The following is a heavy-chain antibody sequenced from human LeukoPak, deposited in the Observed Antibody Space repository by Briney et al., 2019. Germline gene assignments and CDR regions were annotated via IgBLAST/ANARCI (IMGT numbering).Heavy chain of an antibody. Sequence: RASVKVSCKASGYTFTSYDINWVRQATRQGLEWMGWMNPNSGNTGYAQKFQGRVTMTRNTSISTAYMELSSLRSEDTAVYYCARAGGYCGRISCPYYFDYWGQGSLVAVSS. J-gene: IGHJ4*02. CDR2: MNPNSGNT. V-gene: IGHV1-8*01. CDR1: GYTFTSYD. CDR3: ARAGGYCGRISCPYYFDY. D-gene: IGHD2-15*01.